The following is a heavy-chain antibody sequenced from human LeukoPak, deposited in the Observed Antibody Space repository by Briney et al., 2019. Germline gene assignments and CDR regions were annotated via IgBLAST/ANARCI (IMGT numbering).Heavy chain of an antibody. CDR3: ARFETVATKPIEH. CDR2: ISGDSIHI. Sequence: GGSLRLSCAASGFTFSSYAMNWVRQAPGKGLDWVSSISGDSIHILYADSVKDRFTISRDNARNSLYLQMNSLRAEDTAVYYCARFETVATKPIEHWGPGTLVTVSS. CDR1: GFTFSSYA. J-gene: IGHJ1*01. V-gene: IGHV3-21*01. D-gene: IGHD5-12*01.